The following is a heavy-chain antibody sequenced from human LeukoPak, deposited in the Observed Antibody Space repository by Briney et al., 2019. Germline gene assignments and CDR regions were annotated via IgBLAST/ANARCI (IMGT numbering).Heavy chain of an antibody. CDR3: ARDLTRYDYSNSGPVDY. CDR2: INPSGGST. CDR1: GYTFTSYY. J-gene: IGHJ4*02. Sequence: ASVKVSCKASGYTFTSYYMHWVRQAPGQGLEWMGIINPSGGSTSYAQKFQGRVTMTRDTSTSTAYMELRSLRSDDTAVYYCARDLTRYDYSNSGPVDYWGQGTLVTVSS. V-gene: IGHV1-46*01. D-gene: IGHD4-11*01.